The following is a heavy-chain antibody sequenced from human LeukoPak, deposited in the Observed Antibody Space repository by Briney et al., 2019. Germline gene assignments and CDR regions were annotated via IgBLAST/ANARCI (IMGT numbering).Heavy chain of an antibody. CDR3: ARGGGSYSVKKMDVWFDP. V-gene: IGHV1-2*02. CDR2: INPNSGGT. J-gene: IGHJ5*02. Sequence: ASVKVSCKASGYTFTGYYMHWVRQAPGQGLEWMGWINPNSGGTNYAQKFQGRVTMTRDTSISTAYMELSRLRPDDTAVYYCARGGGSYSVKKMDVWFDPWGQGTLVTVSS. CDR1: GYTFTGYY. D-gene: IGHD1-26*01.